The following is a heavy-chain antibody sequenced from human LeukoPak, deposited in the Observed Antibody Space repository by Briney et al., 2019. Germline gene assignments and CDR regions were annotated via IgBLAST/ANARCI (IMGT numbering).Heavy chain of an antibody. Sequence: GGSLRLSCAASGFTFSSYSMNWVRQAPGKGLEWVSSISSSSSYIYYADSVKGRFTTSRDNAKNSLYLQMNSLRAEDTAVYYCARDMGSDFWSGYYRHDAFDIWGQGTMVTVSS. D-gene: IGHD3-3*01. CDR3: ARDMGSDFWSGYYRHDAFDI. CDR2: ISSSSSYI. V-gene: IGHV3-21*01. CDR1: GFTFSSYS. J-gene: IGHJ3*02.